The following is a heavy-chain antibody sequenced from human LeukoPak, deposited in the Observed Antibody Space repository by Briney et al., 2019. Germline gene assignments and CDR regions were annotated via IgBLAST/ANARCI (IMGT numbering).Heavy chain of an antibody. CDR2: IYYSGST. CDR1: GGSISSSSYY. J-gene: IGHJ4*02. CDR3: ARDRPFIAAAGTGGSDY. V-gene: IGHV4-39*07. Sequence: PSETLSLTCTVSGGSISSSSYYWGWIRQPPGKGLEWIGSIYYSGSTYYNPSLKSRVTISVDTSKNQFSLKLSSVTAADTAVYYCARDRPFIAAAGTGGSDYWGQGTLVTVSS. D-gene: IGHD6-13*01.